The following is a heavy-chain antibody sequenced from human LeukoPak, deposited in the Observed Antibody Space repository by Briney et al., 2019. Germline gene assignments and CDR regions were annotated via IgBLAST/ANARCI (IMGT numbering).Heavy chain of an antibody. V-gene: IGHV3-30-3*01. CDR3: ASCYGSSWYPTECGAFDI. D-gene: IGHD6-13*01. Sequence: GRSLRLSCAASGFTFSSYAMHWVRQAPGKGLEWVAVISYDGSNKYYADSVKGRFTISRDNSKNTLYLQMNSLRAEDTAVYYCASCYGSSWYPTECGAFDIWGQGTMVTVSS. CDR1: GFTFSSYA. CDR2: ISYDGSNK. J-gene: IGHJ3*02.